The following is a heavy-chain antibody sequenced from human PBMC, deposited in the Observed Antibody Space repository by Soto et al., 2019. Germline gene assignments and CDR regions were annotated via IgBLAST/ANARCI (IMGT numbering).Heavy chain of an antibody. V-gene: IGHV3-30-3*01. CDR1: GFTFSSYA. J-gene: IGHJ3*02. CDR2: ISYDGSNK. Sequence: LRLSCAASGFTFSSYAMHWVRQAPGKGLEWVAVISYDGSNKYYADSVKGRFTISRDNSKNTLYLQMNSLRAEDTAVYYCAREGPGYCSGGSCYEGRVAFDIWGPGTMVTVSS. CDR3: AREGPGYCSGGSCYEGRVAFDI. D-gene: IGHD2-15*01.